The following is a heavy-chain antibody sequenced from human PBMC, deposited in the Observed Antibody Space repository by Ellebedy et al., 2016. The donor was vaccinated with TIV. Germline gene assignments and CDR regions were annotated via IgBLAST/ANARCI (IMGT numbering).Heavy chain of an antibody. J-gene: IGHJ4*02. D-gene: IGHD1-1*01. CDR1: GGSISRSSFY. CDR3: ARVLRAGRSGDYFDY. Sequence: MPSETLSLTCSVSGGSISRSSFYWGWIRQPPGKGLAWIGNIYYSGPTFYSPSLKSRVTISVDTYKNQFSLNLSSVTAADTAVYYCARVLRAGRSGDYFDYWGQGTLVTVSS. CDR2: IYYSGPT. V-gene: IGHV4-39*07.